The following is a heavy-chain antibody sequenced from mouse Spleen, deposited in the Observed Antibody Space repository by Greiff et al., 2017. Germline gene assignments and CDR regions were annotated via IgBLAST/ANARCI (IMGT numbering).Heavy chain of an antibody. V-gene: IGHV14-3*02. CDR3: ARAPPYYYAMDY. CDR1: GFNIKDTY. J-gene: IGHJ4*01. CDR2: IDPANGNT. Sequence: EVKLMESGAELVKPGASVKLSCTASGFNIKDTYMHWVKQRPEQGQEWIGRIDPANGNTKYDPKFQGKATITADTSSNTAYLQLSSLTSEDTAVYYCARAPPYYYAMDYWGQGTSVTVSS.